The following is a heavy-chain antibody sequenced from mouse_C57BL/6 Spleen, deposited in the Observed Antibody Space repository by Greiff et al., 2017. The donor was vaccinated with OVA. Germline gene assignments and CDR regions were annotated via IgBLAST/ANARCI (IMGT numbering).Heavy chain of an antibody. CDR1: GYAFSSYW. CDR2: IYPGDGDT. Sequence: VHLVESGAELVKPGASVKISCKASGYAFSSYWMNWVKQRPGKGLEWIGQIYPGDGDTNYNGKFKGKATLTADKSSSTAYMQLSSLTSEDSAVYFCARSPQLGGFAYWGQGTLVTVSA. CDR3: ARSPQLGGFAY. J-gene: IGHJ3*01. D-gene: IGHD4-1*02. V-gene: IGHV1-80*01.